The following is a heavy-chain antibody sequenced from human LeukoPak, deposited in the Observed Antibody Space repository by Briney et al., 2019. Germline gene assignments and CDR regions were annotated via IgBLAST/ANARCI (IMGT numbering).Heavy chain of an antibody. CDR1: GFTFSSYA. V-gene: IGHV3-23*01. J-gene: IGHJ6*02. Sequence: GGSLRLSCAASGFTFSSYAMSWVRQAPGKGLEWVSAISGSGGSTYYADSVKGRFTISRDNSKNTLYLQMNSLRAEDTAVYYCAKSRQTTYYYYYGMDVWGQGTTVTVSS. CDR3: AKSRQTTYYYYYGMDV. D-gene: IGHD1-7*01. CDR2: ISGSGGST.